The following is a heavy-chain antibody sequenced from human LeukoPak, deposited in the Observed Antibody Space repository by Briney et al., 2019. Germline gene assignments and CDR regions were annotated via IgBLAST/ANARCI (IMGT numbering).Heavy chain of an antibody. D-gene: IGHD1-1*01. CDR3: TRPGPAVTGTTFLH. CDR2: INPHTGAT. J-gene: IGHJ4*02. V-gene: IGHV1-2*02. Sequence: ASVKVSCRTSGYDFIAFFLHWVRQAPGQGLEWIGWINPHTGATNHAEKFQGRVTLTTGSSVKSAYMELSSLKSDDTAVYFCTRPGPAVTGTTFLHWGQGSLIAVSS. CDR1: GYDFIAFF.